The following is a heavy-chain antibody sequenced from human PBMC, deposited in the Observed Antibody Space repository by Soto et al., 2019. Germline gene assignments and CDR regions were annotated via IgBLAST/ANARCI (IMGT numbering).Heavy chain of an antibody. V-gene: IGHV4-4*02. CDR2: IYHSGST. Sequence: SDTLTLTSAVTRASISSSNWWSWVRQPPGKGLEWIGEIYHSGSTNYNPSLKSRVTISVDKSKNQFSLKLSSVTAADTAVYYCARTRGYSSSSGFDYWGQGTLVTVSS. D-gene: IGHD6-6*01. J-gene: IGHJ4*02. CDR1: RASISSSNW. CDR3: ARTRGYSSSSGFDY.